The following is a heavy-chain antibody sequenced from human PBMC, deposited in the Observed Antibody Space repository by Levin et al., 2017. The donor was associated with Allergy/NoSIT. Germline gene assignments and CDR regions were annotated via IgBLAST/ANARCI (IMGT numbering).Heavy chain of an antibody. CDR3: ATYLAAAGIYWYFDL. V-gene: IGHV3-74*01. CDR1: GFTFSNYW. J-gene: IGHJ2*01. CDR2: INSGGSST. Sequence: PGGSLRLSCAASGFTFSNYWMHWVRQAPGKGLVWVSRINSGGSSTSYADSVKGRFTISRDNAKNTLYLQMNSLRAEDTAVYYCATYLAAAGIYWYFDLWGRGTLVTVSS. D-gene: IGHD6-13*01.